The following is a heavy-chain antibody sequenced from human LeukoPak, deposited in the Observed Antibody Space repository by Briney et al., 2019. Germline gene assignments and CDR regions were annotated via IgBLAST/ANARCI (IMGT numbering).Heavy chain of an antibody. V-gene: IGHV4-34*01. CDR2: INHSGST. CDR1: GGSFSGYY. Sequence: SETLSLTCAVYGGSFSGYYWSWIRQPPGKGLEWIGEINHSGSTNYNPSLKSRVTISVDTSKNQFSLKLSSVTAADTAVYYCARHGIYYGSGSYYKHRPTQPYYFDYWGQGTLVTVSS. CDR3: ARHGIYYGSGSYYKHRPTQPYYFDY. D-gene: IGHD3-10*01. J-gene: IGHJ4*02.